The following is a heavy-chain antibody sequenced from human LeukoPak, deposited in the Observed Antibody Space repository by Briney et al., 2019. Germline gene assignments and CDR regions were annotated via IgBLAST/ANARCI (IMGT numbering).Heavy chain of an antibody. V-gene: IGHV3-53*01. J-gene: IGHJ4*02. CDR2: IYSGGST. D-gene: IGHD4/OR15-4a*01. Sequence: PGGSLRLSCAASGFTVSSNYMSWVRQAPGKGLDWVSVIYSGGSTYYADSVKGRFTISKDDSTNTLYLHMNSLRFEDTAVYYCTADLEVSSGTNPDSWGQGTLVTVSS. CDR3: TADLEVSSGTNPDS. CDR1: GFTVSSNY.